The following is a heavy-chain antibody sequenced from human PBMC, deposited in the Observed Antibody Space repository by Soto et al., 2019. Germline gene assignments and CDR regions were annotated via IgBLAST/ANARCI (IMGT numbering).Heavy chain of an antibody. J-gene: IGHJ4*02. CDR1: GGTFSSYA. Sequence: QVQLVQSGAEVKKPGSSVKVSCKASGGTFSSYAISWVRQAPGQGLEWMGGIIPIFGTANYAQKFQGRVTITADESTSTAYMELSSLRSEDTAVYYCARERYYYDSSGYWALDYWGQGTLVTVSS. V-gene: IGHV1-69*12. CDR2: IIPIFGTA. D-gene: IGHD3-22*01. CDR3: ARERYYYDSSGYWALDY.